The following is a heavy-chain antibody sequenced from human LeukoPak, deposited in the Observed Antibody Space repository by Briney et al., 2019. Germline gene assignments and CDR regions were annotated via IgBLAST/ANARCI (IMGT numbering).Heavy chain of an antibody. Sequence: GASVKVSCKASGYTFTGYYMHWVRQAPGQGLEWMGWINPNSGGTNYAQKFQGRVTMTRDTSISTAYMELSRLRSDDTAVYYCARDVDTAINWFDPWGQETLVTVSS. CDR3: ARDVDTAINWFDP. CDR2: INPNSGGT. V-gene: IGHV1-2*02. CDR1: GYTFTGYY. D-gene: IGHD5-18*01. J-gene: IGHJ5*02.